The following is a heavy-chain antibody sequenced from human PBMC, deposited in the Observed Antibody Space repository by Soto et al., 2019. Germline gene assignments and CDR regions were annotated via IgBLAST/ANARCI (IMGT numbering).Heavy chain of an antibody. V-gene: IGHV1-18*01. CDR2: ISAYNGNT. CDR1: GYTFTSYG. Sequence: ASVKVSCKASGYTFTSYGISWVRQAPGQGLEWMGWISAYNGNTNYAQKLQGRVTVTTDTSTSTAYMELRSLRSDDTAVYYCARDSGYGSGSYYNRFDYWGQGTLVTVSS. D-gene: IGHD3-10*01. J-gene: IGHJ4*02. CDR3: ARDSGYGSGSYYNRFDY.